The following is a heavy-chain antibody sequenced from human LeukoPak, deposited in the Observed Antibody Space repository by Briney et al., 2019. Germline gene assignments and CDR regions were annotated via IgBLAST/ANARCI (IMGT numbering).Heavy chain of an antibody. J-gene: IGHJ5*02. D-gene: IGHD2-2*01. V-gene: IGHV4-4*07. CDR2: IYTSGST. CDR1: GGSISSYY. CDR3: ARDRERYCSSTSCYLFDP. Sequence: SETLSLTCIVSGGSISSYYWSWIRQPAGKGLEWIGRIYTSGSTNYNPSLKSRVTMSVDASKNQFSLKLSSVTAADTAVYYCARDRERYCSSTSCYLFDPWGQGTLVTVSS.